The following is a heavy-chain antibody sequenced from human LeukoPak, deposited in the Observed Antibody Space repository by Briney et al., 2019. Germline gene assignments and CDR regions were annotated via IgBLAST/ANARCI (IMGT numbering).Heavy chain of an antibody. CDR2: ISSSSSYI. D-gene: IGHD5-12*01. Sequence: GGSLRLSCTASGFTFSSYSMNWVRQAPGKGLEWVSSISSSSSYIYYADSVKGRFTISRDNAKNSLYLQMNSLRAEDTAVYYCALTSGYDSGYYYYGMDVWGQGTTVTVSS. V-gene: IGHV3-21*01. J-gene: IGHJ6*02. CDR3: ALTSGYDSGYYYYGMDV. CDR1: GFTFSSYS.